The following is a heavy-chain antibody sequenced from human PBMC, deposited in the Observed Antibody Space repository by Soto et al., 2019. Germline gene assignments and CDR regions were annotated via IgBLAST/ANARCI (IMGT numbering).Heavy chain of an antibody. CDR3: ASLHSGYAFDLDH. CDR1: GGSFSGYY. V-gene: IGHV4-34*01. D-gene: IGHD5-12*01. Sequence: SETLSLTCAVYGGSFSGYYWSWVRQPPGKGLEWIGTIYYSGSTYYNASLEGRVTISVDTSKNQFSLKLSSVTAADTSVYYCASLHSGYAFDLDHWGQGTLVTVSS. CDR2: IYYSGST. J-gene: IGHJ4*02.